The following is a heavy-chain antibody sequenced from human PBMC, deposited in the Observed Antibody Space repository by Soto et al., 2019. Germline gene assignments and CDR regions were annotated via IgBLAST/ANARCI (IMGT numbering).Heavy chain of an antibody. CDR1: GFTFSSYG. J-gene: IGHJ4*02. V-gene: IGHV3-30*18. CDR2: ISYDGSNK. Sequence: PGGSLRLSCAASGFTFSSYGMHWVRQAPGKGLEWVAVISYDGSNKYYADSVKGRFTISRDNSKNTLYLQMNSLRAEDTAVYYCAKDLGSSWYVIDDYWGQGTLVTVSS. D-gene: IGHD6-13*01. CDR3: AKDLGSSWYVIDDY.